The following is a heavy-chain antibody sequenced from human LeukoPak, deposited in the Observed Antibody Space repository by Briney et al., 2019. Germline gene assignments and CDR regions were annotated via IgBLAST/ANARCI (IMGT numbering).Heavy chain of an antibody. CDR1: GGSISSDIYY. CDR3: VADSIAAFDI. J-gene: IGHJ3*02. D-gene: IGHD2-21*01. CDR2: LYTSGST. V-gene: IGHV4-61*02. Sequence: PSETLSLTCTVSGGSISSDIYYWGWIRQPAGKGLEWIGRLYTSGSTNYNPSLKSRVTISVDTSKNQFSLKLSSVTAADTAVYYCVADSIAAFDIWGRGTMVTVSS.